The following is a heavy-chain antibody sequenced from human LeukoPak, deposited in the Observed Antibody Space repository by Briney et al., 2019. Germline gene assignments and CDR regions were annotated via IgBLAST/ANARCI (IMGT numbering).Heavy chain of an antibody. CDR1: GFIFSNYA. V-gene: IGHV3-23*01. J-gene: IGHJ2*01. CDR3: AKDGYYDSSAYYYVRYFDL. CDR2: ISGSGDTT. D-gene: IGHD3-22*01. Sequence: GGSLRLSCATSGFIFSNYAVNWVRQAPGKGLEWVSIISGSGDTTYYADSVKGRFTISRDNSKNTLYLQMNSLRAEDTAVYYCAKDGYYDSSAYYYVRYFDLWGRGTLVTVSS.